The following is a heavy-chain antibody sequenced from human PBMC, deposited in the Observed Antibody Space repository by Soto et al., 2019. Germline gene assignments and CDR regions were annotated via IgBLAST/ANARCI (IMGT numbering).Heavy chain of an antibody. D-gene: IGHD2-8*01. CDR3: AKDSCSNGVCYRY. CDR2: ISGTGGTT. V-gene: IGHV3-23*01. Sequence: EEQLLESGGGLVQPGGSLRLSYAASGFTFRSYAMSWVRQAPGTGLEWLSGISGTGGTTYYADAVKGRLTISRDNSKNPLYLQMNSLRAEDAAVYYCAKDSCSNGVCYRYWGQGTLVTVSS. CDR1: GFTFRSYA. J-gene: IGHJ4*02.